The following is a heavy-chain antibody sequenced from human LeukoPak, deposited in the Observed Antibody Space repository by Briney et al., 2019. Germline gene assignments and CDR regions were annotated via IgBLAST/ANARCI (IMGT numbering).Heavy chain of an antibody. Sequence: GASVKVSCKASGYTFTSYDINWVRQAPGQGLEWMGRIIPILGIANYAQKFQGRVTITADKSTSTAYMELSSLRSEDMAVYYCARESFLVVHPLYYFDYWGQGTLVTVSS. CDR2: IIPILGIA. J-gene: IGHJ4*02. CDR3: ARESFLVVHPLYYFDY. D-gene: IGHD2-15*01. V-gene: IGHV1-69*04. CDR1: GYTFTSYD.